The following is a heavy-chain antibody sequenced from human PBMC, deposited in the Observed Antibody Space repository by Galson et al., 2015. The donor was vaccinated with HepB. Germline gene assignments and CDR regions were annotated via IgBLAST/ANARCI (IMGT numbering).Heavy chain of an antibody. V-gene: IGHV1-46*01. CDR3: ARDPYGSGSYRYPDY. D-gene: IGHD3-10*01. Sequence: SVKVSCKASGYTFTSYYMHWVRQAPGQGLEWMGIINPSGGSTSYAQKFQGRVTMTRDTSTSTVYMELSSLRSEDTAVYYCARDPYGSGSYRYPDYWGQGTLVTVSS. CDR2: INPSGGST. J-gene: IGHJ4*02. CDR1: GYTFTSYY.